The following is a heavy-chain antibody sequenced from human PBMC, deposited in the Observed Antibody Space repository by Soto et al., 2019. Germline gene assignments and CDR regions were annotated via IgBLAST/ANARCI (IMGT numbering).Heavy chain of an antibody. Sequence: ASVKVSCKASGYTFTGYYMHWVRQAPGQGLEWMGWINPKSGDTTYAQKFQGRVTMTRDTSISTAYMELNKLRSDDTAVYYCARAYHEIWSGGTHCVDPWGQGTLVTVSS. CDR1: GYTFTGYY. CDR2: INPKSGDT. V-gene: IGHV1-2*02. J-gene: IGHJ5*02. CDR3: ARAYHEIWSGGTHCVDP. D-gene: IGHD3-3*01.